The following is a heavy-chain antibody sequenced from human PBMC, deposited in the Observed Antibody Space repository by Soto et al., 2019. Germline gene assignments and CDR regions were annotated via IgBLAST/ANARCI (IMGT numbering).Heavy chain of an antibody. CDR2: IIPVFGTA. CDR3: ARGDATKIVVTTYYGMDV. V-gene: IGHV1-69*12. CDR1: GGSLSNYG. D-gene: IGHD4-17*01. J-gene: IGHJ6*02. Sequence: QVQLVQSGAEVKKPGSSVKVSCKASGGSLSNYGISWVRQAPGQGREWMGVIIPVFGTANYAQKFQVRVTMTADESTSIVYMDVTSLRSEDTAVYYCARGDATKIVVTTYYGMDVLGQGTTVTVSS.